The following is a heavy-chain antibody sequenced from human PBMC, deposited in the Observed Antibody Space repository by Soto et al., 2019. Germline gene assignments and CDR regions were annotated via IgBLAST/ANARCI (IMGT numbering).Heavy chain of an antibody. V-gene: IGHV3-7*05. CDR2: IKQDGSEK. Sequence: EVQLVESGGGLVQPGGSLRLSCAASGFTFSSYWMSWVRQAPGKGLEWVANIKQDGSEKYYVDSVKGRFTISRDNAKNSLYLQMNSLRAEDTAEYYCARDSSDYDFWSGYNYYYGMDVWGQGTTVTVSS. CDR3: ARDSSDYDFWSGYNYYYGMDV. J-gene: IGHJ6*02. D-gene: IGHD3-3*01. CDR1: GFTFSSYW.